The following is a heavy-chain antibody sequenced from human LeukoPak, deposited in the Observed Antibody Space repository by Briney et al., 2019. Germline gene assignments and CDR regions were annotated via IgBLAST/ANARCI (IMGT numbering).Heavy chain of an antibody. CDR3: ARRGIWIQWNFEY. CDR1: GGAFNDYY. J-gene: IGHJ4*02. D-gene: IGHD5-12*01. V-gene: IGHV4-34*01. CDR2: INQGGST. Sequence: SETLSLTCAVEGGAFNDYYWSWVRQSPEKGLEWIAEINQGGSTIYNPSLKNRVTMSIDTTRKHFSLQLASLTAADTAVHFCARRGIWIQWNFEYWGQGVLVTVSS.